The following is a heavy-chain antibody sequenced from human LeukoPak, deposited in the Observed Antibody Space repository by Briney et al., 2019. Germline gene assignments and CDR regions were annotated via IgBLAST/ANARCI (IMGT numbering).Heavy chain of an antibody. V-gene: IGHV5-10-1*01. CDR2: IDPSDSYT. D-gene: IGHD5-24*01. Sequence: GESLKISCKDSGYSFTSYWISWVRQMPGKGLEWMGRIDPSDSYTNYSPSFQGHVTISADKSISTAYLQWSSLKASDTAMYYCARLPVATMALDYWGQGTLVTVSS. CDR3: ARLPVATMALDY. CDR1: GYSFTSYW. J-gene: IGHJ4*02.